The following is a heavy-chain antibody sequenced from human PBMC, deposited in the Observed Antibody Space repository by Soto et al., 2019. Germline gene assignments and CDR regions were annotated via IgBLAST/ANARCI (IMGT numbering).Heavy chain of an antibody. CDR3: ANGPSRGGYCSSTSCPGLDY. J-gene: IGHJ4*02. CDR2: ISGSGGST. CDR1: GFTFSSYA. Sequence: GGSLRLSCAASGFTFSSYAMSWVRQAPGKGLEWVSAISGSGGSTYYADSVKGRFTISRDNSKNTLYLQMNSLRAEDTAVYYCANGPSRGGYCSSTSCPGLDYWGQGTLVTVSS. V-gene: IGHV3-23*01. D-gene: IGHD2-2*01.